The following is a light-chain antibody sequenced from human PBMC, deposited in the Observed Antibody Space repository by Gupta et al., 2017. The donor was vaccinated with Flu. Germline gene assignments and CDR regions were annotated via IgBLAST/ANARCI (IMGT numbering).Light chain of an antibody. J-gene: IGLJ2*01. Sequence: GTISRSGSTSNIGRNYVYWYQKYTGPAPKLLIYSNIRRRSGFPARFSGSGCGTSATLAISRLLAEAKADYFCAPGYDSRNEFVFGGGTKLTVL. CDR2: SNI. V-gene: IGLV1-47*02. CDR3: APGYDSRNEFV. CDR1: TSNIGRNY.